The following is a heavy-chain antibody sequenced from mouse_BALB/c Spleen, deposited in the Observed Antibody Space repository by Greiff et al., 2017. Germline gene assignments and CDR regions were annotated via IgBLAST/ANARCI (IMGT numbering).Heavy chain of an antibody. CDR1: GYSINSGYY. V-gene: IGHV3-6*02. CDR2: ISYDGSN. CDR3: ARERYYGISQYYFDY. Sequence: EVKLQESGPGLVKPSQSLSLTCSVTGYSINSGYYWNWIRQFPGNKLEWMGYISYDGSNNYNPSLKNRISITRDTSKNQFFLKLNSVTTEDTATYYCARERYYGISQYYFDYWGQGTTLTVSS. D-gene: IGHD1-1*01. J-gene: IGHJ2*01.